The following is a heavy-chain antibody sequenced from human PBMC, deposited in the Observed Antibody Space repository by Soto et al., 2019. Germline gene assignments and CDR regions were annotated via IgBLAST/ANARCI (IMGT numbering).Heavy chain of an antibody. J-gene: IGHJ5*02. D-gene: IGHD5-18*01. CDR2: VYHSGNT. CDR1: GDSISSGYY. V-gene: IGHV4-38-2*02. CDR3: ARDARIKLWWANWFDP. Sequence: SETLSLTCAVSGDSISSGYYWGWIRQPPGKGLEWIASVYHSGNTYYNPSLKSRVTISVDTSKNQFSLKLSSVTAADTAVYYCARDARIKLWWANWFDPWGQGTLVTVSS.